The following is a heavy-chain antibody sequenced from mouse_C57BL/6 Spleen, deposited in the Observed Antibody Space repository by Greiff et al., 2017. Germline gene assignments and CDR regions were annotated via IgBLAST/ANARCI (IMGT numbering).Heavy chain of an antibody. D-gene: IGHD3-2*02. CDR3: ARSDSSGYVYAMDY. CDR2: IYPGDGDT. V-gene: IGHV1-82*01. J-gene: IGHJ4*01. Sequence: QVQLQQPGPELVKPGASVKISCKASGYAFSGSWMKWVKQRPGKGLEWIGRIYPGDGDTNYNGKLKGKATLTADKSSSTAYMQLISLTSEDSAVYFCARSDSSGYVYAMDYWGQGTSVTVSS. CDR1: GYAFSGSW.